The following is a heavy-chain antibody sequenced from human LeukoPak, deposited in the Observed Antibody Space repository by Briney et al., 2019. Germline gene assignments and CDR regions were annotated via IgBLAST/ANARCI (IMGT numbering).Heavy chain of an antibody. D-gene: IGHD3-3*01. CDR1: GYSISNGYY. V-gene: IGHV4-38-2*01. J-gene: IGHJ6*03. Sequence: SETLSLTCAVSGYSISNGYYWVWIRQPPGRGLEWIGSLYHSDSAYYNTSLRSRVSMSVDTSKNQFSLTLSFVTAADTAVYYCARAFLLEWLPSYYYYMDVWGKGTTVTVSS. CDR3: ARAFLLEWLPSYYYYMDV. CDR2: LYHSDSA.